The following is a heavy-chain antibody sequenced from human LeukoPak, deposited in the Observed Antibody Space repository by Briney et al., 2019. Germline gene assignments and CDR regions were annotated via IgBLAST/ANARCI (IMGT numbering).Heavy chain of an antibody. Sequence: GGSLRLSCAASGFTFSSYGMHWVRQAPGKGLVWVSRINRDGSSTSYADSVKCRFTISRDNAKNTLYLQMNSLRAEDTAVYYCARGGGYSYGSFDYWGQGTLVTVSS. V-gene: IGHV3-74*01. J-gene: IGHJ4*02. D-gene: IGHD5-18*01. CDR2: INRDGSST. CDR3: ARGGGYSYGSFDY. CDR1: GFTFSSYG.